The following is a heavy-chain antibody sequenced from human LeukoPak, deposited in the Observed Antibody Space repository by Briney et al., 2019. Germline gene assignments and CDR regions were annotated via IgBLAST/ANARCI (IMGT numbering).Heavy chain of an antibody. CDR2: ITSSSRNE. CDR1: AFTFSDSN. V-gene: IGHV3-11*01. Sequence: GGSLRLSCVASAFTFSDSNMSWIRQAPGKGLEWVSYITSSSRNEYYADSVKGRFTISRDNAKNSLHLQMNSLSADDTAVYYCARDGHYDSSGYFDYWGQGTLVTVSS. D-gene: IGHD3-22*01. CDR3: ARDGHYDSSGYFDY. J-gene: IGHJ4*02.